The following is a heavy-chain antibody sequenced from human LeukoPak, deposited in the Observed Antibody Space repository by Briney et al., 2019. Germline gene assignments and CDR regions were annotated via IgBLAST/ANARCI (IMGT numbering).Heavy chain of an antibody. Sequence: SETLSLTCTVSGGSISSGDYYWSWIRQPPGKGLEWIGYIYYSGSTYYNPSLKSRVTISVDTSKNQFSLRLSSVTAADTAVYYCARGTYDSSGYYYHFDYWGQGTLVTVSS. CDR1: GGSISSGDYY. CDR3: ARGTYDSSGYYYHFDY. CDR2: IYYSGST. D-gene: IGHD3-22*01. J-gene: IGHJ4*02. V-gene: IGHV4-30-4*01.